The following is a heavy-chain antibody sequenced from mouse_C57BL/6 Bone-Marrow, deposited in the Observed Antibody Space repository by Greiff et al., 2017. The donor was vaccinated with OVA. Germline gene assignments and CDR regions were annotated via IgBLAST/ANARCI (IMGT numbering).Heavy chain of an antibody. CDR2: IYPRSGNT. CDR1: GYTFTSYG. D-gene: IGHD2-10*02. V-gene: IGHV1-81*01. CDR3: ARVCKSSFAY. J-gene: IGHJ3*01. Sequence: VQLQQSGAELARPGASVKLSCKASGYTFTSYGISWVKQRTGQGLEWIGEIYPRSGNTYYNEKFKGKATLTADKSSSTAYMELRSLTSEDYAVYFCARVCKSSFAYWGQGTLVTVSA.